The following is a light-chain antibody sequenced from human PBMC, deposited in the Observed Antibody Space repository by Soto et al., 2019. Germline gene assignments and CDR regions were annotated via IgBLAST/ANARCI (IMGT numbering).Light chain of an antibody. CDR2: GAS. CDR1: QSVRSN. V-gene: IGKV3D-15*01. CDR3: QQYNNWTKT. J-gene: IGKJ1*01. Sequence: EIVITQSPATLSVSPGERATLSCSASQSVRSNLAWYQQKLGQAPRLLIYGASTRETGIPAMFSRSGSGTEFTLTISSLQSEDFAVDYCQQYNNWTKTFGQGTKVDI.